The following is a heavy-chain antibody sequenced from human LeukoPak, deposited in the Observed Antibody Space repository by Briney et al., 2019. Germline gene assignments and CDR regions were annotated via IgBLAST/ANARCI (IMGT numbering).Heavy chain of an antibody. CDR1: GGSISSYY. D-gene: IGHD6-19*01. V-gene: IGHV4-59*01. J-gene: IGHJ4*02. CDR2: IYYSGNT. CDR3: ARLQGQWLLHDY. Sequence: SETLSLTCTVSGGSISSYYWSWIRQPPGKGLEWIGYIYYSGNTNYNPSLKSRVAISVDTSRNQFSLKVTSVTAADTAVYYCARLQGQWLLHDYWGQGTLVTVSS.